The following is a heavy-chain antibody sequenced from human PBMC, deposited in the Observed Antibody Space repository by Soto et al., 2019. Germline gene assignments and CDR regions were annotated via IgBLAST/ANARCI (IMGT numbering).Heavy chain of an antibody. V-gene: IGHV3-48*03. D-gene: IGHD3-22*01. J-gene: IGHJ4*02. Sequence: GGSLRLSCAASGSTFRSYEMIWVRQAPGKGLEWVSYISGGGSSIYYADSVKARFTISRDNAKNSLYLQLNSLRAEDTAVYYCARVNLVSGYYNFDYWGQGTLVTVSS. CDR1: GSTFRSYE. CDR3: ARVNLVSGYYNFDY. CDR2: ISGGGSSI.